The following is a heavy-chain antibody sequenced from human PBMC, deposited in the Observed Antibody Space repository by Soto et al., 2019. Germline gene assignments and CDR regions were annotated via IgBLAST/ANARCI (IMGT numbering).Heavy chain of an antibody. D-gene: IGHD3-22*01. CDR3: ARPSAARNYYDRSGFRDYNGMEV. Sequence: PSETLSLTCTVSGGCISGYYWSWIRQPPGKGLGWIGYIYYSGTTKYNPSLKSRVTISVDTSISLRLRSVTPADTDVYYRARPSAARNYYDRSGFRDYNGMEVLGQWTTVT. CDR1: GGCISGYY. J-gene: IGHJ6*02. CDR2: IYYSGTT. V-gene: IGHV4-59*01.